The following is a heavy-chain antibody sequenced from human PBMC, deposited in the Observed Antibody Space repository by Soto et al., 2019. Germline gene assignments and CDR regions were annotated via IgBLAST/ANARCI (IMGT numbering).Heavy chain of an antibody. CDR3: ARGGSGELPNWFVP. J-gene: IGHJ5*02. CDR2: IYHSGST. Sequence: SETLSLTCAVSGGSISSSNWWSWVRQPQGKGLELIGEIYHSGSTYYNPSLKSRVTISVDKSKNQFSLKLSSVTAADTAVYFCARGGSGELPNWFVPWGQGTLVIVS. D-gene: IGHD1-26*01. V-gene: IGHV4-4*02. CDR1: GGSISSSNW.